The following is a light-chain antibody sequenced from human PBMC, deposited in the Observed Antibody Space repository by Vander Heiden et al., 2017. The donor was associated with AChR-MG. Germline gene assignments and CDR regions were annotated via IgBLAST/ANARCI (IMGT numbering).Light chain of an antibody. V-gene: IGLV3-9*01. J-gene: IGLJ2*01. CDR2: RDG. Sequence: SYDLTQPLSVSVALGQTARITCGGNNIGSKKVHWYQQRPGQAPVLVIYRDGNRPSGITERCSGSNSGNTATLTISRAQGGDEADYYCQVWDSSTVVFGGGTKLTVL. CDR3: QVWDSSTVV. CDR1: NIGSKK.